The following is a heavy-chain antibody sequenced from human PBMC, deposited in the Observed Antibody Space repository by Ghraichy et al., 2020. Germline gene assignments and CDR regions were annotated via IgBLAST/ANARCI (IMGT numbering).Heavy chain of an antibody. J-gene: IGHJ5*02. Sequence: SETLSLTYTVSGGSISSGSYYWSWIRQPAGKGLEWIGRIYTSGSTNYNPSLKSRVTMSVDTSKNQFSLKLSSVTAADTAVYYCAREGLERLGWFDPWGQGTLVTVSS. CDR1: GGSISSGSYY. V-gene: IGHV4-61*02. D-gene: IGHD1-1*01. CDR2: IYTSGST. CDR3: AREGLERLGWFDP.